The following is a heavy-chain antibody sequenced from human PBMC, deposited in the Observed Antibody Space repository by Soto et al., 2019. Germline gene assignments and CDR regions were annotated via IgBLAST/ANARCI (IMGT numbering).Heavy chain of an antibody. CDR3: AREGKDYSKPLDY. V-gene: IGHV3-21*01. Sequence: EMQLVESGGGLVKPGGSLRLSCAASGFTFSSYSMNWVRQAPGKGLEWVSSISSGSSYIYYADSVKGRFTISRDNAKNSLYLQMNSLRAEDTAVYKCAREGKDYSKPLDYWGQGTLVTVSS. J-gene: IGHJ4*02. CDR1: GFTFSSYS. CDR2: ISSGSSYI. D-gene: IGHD4-4*01.